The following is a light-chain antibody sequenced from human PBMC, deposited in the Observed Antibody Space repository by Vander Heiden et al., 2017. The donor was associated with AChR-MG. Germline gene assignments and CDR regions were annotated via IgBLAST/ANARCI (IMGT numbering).Light chain of an antibody. Sequence: EIVLTQSPATLSLSPGERATLSCRASQSVSSYLAWYQQKPGQAPRLLIYDASNRATGIQARFSGSGYGTDFTLTISSLEPEDFAVYYCQQRSNGPPQWTFGQGTKVEIK. CDR2: DAS. V-gene: IGKV3-11*01. CDR1: QSVSSY. J-gene: IGKJ1*01. CDR3: QQRSNGPPQWT.